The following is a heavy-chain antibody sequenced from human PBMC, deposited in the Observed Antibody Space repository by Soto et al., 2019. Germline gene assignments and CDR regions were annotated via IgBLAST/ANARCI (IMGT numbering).Heavy chain of an antibody. CDR1: GYSFTSYW. CDR2: IDPSDSYT. CDR3: ARRTYFYYDSSGGYNWFDP. V-gene: IGHV5-10-1*01. J-gene: IGHJ5*02. D-gene: IGHD3-22*01. Sequence: PGESLKISCKGSGYSFTSYWISWVRQMPGKGLERMGRIDPSDSYTNYSPSFQGHVTISADKSISTAYLQWSSLKASDTAMYYCARRTYFYYDSSGGYNWFDPWGQGTLVTVSS.